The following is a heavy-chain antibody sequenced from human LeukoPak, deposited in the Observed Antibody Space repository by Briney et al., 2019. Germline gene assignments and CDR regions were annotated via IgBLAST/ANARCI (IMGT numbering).Heavy chain of an antibody. CDR2: ISSSGSFI. J-gene: IGHJ3*02. D-gene: IGHD2-2*01. CDR1: GFTFSSYS. CDR3: ARDLRYCSSASCSENGAFDI. Sequence: NLGGALRLSCAASGFTFSSYSMNWGRQAPGEGLEWVSSISSSGSFIYYADSVKGRFNISRDNARNSLFLQMNSLRAEDTAVYYCARDLRYCSSASCSENGAFDIWGQGTMVAVTS. V-gene: IGHV3-21*01.